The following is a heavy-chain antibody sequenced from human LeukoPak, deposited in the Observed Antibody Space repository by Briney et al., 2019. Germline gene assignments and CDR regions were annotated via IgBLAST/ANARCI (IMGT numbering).Heavy chain of an antibody. CDR3: ARVDPYSSGWYWFDY. J-gene: IGHJ4*02. CDR2: ISGSGGST. V-gene: IGHV3-23*01. Sequence: SGGSLRLSCAASGFTFSSYAMSWVRQAPGKGLEWVSAISGSGGSTYYADSVKGRFTISRDNSKNTPYLQMNSLRAEDTAVYYCARVDPYSSGWYWFDYWGQGTLVTVSS. CDR1: GFTFSSYA. D-gene: IGHD6-19*01.